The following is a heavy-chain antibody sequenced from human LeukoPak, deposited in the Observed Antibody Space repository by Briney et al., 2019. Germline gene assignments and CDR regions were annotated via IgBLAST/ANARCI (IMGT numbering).Heavy chain of an antibody. J-gene: IGHJ4*02. Sequence: GGSLRLSCAASGFTFDNYIMNWVRQAPGKGLEWVSYISSSSSTIYYADSVKGRFTISRDNAKNSLYLQMSSLRAEDTAVYYCARDGDFDYWGQGTLVTVSS. D-gene: IGHD7-27*01. CDR2: ISSSSSTI. CDR1: GFTFDNYI. CDR3: ARDGDFDY. V-gene: IGHV3-48*01.